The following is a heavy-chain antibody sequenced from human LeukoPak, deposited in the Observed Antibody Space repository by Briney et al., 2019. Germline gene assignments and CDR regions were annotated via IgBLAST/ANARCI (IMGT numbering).Heavy chain of an antibody. J-gene: IGHJ3*02. CDR1: GYTFTSYY. CDR2: INPSGGST. D-gene: IGHD1-7*01. CDR3: ARVTGTTMIPDDAFDI. Sequence: GASVKVSCKASGYTFTSYYMHWVRQAPGQGLEWMGIINPSGGSTSYAQKFQGRVTMTRDTSTSTVYMELSSLRSEDTAVYYCARVTGTTMIPDDAFDIWGQGIMVTVSS. V-gene: IGHV1-46*01.